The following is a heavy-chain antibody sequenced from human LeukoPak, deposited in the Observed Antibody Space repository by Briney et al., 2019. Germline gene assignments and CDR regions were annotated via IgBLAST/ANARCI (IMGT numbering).Heavy chain of an antibody. CDR1: GFTFSSYA. D-gene: IGHD5-24*01. Sequence: GGSLRLSCAASGFTFSSYAMSWVRQAPGKGLEWVSAISGSGGSTYYADSVKGRFTISRDNSKNTLYLQMNSLRAEDTAVYYCAEAGDGYNLHYFDYWGQGTLVTVSS. J-gene: IGHJ4*02. CDR3: AEAGDGYNLHYFDY. V-gene: IGHV3-23*01. CDR2: ISGSGGST.